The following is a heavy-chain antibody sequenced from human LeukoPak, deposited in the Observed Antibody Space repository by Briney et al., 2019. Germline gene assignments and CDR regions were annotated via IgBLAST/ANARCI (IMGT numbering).Heavy chain of an antibody. J-gene: IGHJ3*02. Sequence: GGPLRLSCAASGFTFSSYGMSWVRQAPGKGLEWVSAISGSGGSTYYADSVKGRFTISRDNSKNTLYLQMNSLRAEDTAVYYCAKDSAGTTGMDAFDIWGQGTMVTVSS. D-gene: IGHD1-1*01. CDR3: AKDSAGTTGMDAFDI. V-gene: IGHV3-23*01. CDR2: ISGSGGST. CDR1: GFTFSSYG.